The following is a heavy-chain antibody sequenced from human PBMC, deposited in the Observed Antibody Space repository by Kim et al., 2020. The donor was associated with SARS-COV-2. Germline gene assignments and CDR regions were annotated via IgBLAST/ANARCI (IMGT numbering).Heavy chain of an antibody. CDR3: ARGGTSCKKCNFDS. Sequence: WGSLRLSCVVSGFTINTYAMTWVRQAPGKGLEWVSTIAGSGDNTYYADSVKGRFTISRDSSKNTLDLQMNSLRAEDTAVYYCARGGTSCKKCNFDSWGQGTLVTVSS. J-gene: IGHJ4*02. CDR1: GFTINTYA. V-gene: IGHV3-23*01. D-gene: IGHD2-2*01. CDR2: IAGSGDNT.